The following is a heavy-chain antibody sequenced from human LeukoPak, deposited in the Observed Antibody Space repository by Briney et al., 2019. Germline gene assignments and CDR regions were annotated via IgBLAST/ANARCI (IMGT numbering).Heavy chain of an antibody. CDR3: ARGQDIVVVPAAYAFDI. D-gene: IGHD2-2*01. CDR2: ISSSSSYI. J-gene: IGHJ3*02. V-gene: IGHV3-21*01. Sequence: GGSLRLSCAASGFTFSSYSMNWVRQAPGKGLEWVSSISSSSSYIYYADSVKGRFTISRDNAKNSLYLQMNSLRAEDTAVYYCARGQDIVVVPAAYAFDIWGQGTMVTVSS. CDR1: GFTFSSYS.